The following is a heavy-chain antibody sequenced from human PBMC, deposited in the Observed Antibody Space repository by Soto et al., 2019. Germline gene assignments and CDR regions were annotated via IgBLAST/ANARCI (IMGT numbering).Heavy chain of an antibody. CDR3: ARDSPSTYYYDSSGYYWYYFDY. V-gene: IGHV1-69*01. CDR2: ISPIFGTA. CDR1: GGTFSSYA. J-gene: IGHJ4*02. Sequence: QVQLVQSGAEVKKPGSSVKVSCKASGGTFSSYAISWVRQAPGQGLEWMGGISPIFGTANYAQKFQGRVTITADESTRTAYMELSSLRSEDTAVYYCARDSPSTYYYDSSGYYWYYFDYWGQGTLVTVSS. D-gene: IGHD3-22*01.